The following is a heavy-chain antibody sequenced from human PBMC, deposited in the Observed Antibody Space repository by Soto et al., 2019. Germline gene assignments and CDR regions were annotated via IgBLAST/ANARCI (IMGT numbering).Heavy chain of an antibody. CDR1: VFTFSDYV. CDR3: AKSARGDGYKNAFDV. CDR2: ISGPGGST. J-gene: IGHJ3*01. V-gene: IGHV3-23*01. Sequence: GWSLRLSCASSVFTFSDYVMGWVRQAPGKGLEWVSAISGPGGSTYYSDSVKGRFTISRDNSENAVYLQMNSVRAEDTALYHCAKSARGDGYKNAFDVWGQGTMVTVSS. D-gene: IGHD5-12*01.